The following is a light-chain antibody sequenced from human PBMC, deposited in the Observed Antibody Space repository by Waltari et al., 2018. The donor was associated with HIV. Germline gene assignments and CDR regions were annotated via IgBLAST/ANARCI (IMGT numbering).Light chain of an antibody. CDR1: HDIHTY. Sequence: DVLLTQYPSSLSASVGDRVTITCRAGHDIHTYLNWYQKKTGEAPRLLIYVTSTLQSGVPSRFSGGGSGTDFTLTISSLQPEDAGTYFCQQTYDTYTFGLGTK. J-gene: IGKJ2*01. CDR2: VTS. V-gene: IGKV1-39*01. CDR3: QQTYDTYT.